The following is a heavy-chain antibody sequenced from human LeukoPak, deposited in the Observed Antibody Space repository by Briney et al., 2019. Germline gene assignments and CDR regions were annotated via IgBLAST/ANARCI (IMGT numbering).Heavy chain of an antibody. CDR2: IYYSGST. J-gene: IGHJ3*02. CDR3: ARSGYREGADALDI. Sequence: SETLSLTCTVSGGSISSYYWSWIRQPAGKGLEWIGYIYYSGSTNYNPSLESRVTISVDTSKNQFSLKLSSVTAADTAVYYCARSGYREGADALDIWGLGTMVTVSS. CDR1: GGSISSYY. V-gene: IGHV4-59*01. D-gene: IGHD5-18*01.